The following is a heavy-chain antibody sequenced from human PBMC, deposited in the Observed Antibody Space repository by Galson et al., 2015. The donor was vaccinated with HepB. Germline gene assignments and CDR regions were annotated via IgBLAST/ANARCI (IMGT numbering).Heavy chain of an antibody. CDR2: IYSGGST. D-gene: IGHD2/OR15-2a*01. CDR1: GFTVSSNY. V-gene: IGHV3-66*02. CDR3: AREQSQSKYRIFDY. Sequence: SLRLSCAASGFTVSSNYMSWVRQAPGKGLEWVSVIYSGGSTYYADSVKGRFTISRDNSKNTLYLQMNSLRAEDTAVYYCAREQSQSKYRIFDYWGQGILVTVSS. J-gene: IGHJ4*02.